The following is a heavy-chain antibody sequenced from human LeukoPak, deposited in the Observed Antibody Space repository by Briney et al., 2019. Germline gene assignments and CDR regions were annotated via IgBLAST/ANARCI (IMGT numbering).Heavy chain of an antibody. V-gene: IGHV1-69*04. D-gene: IGHD5-18*01. J-gene: IGHJ4*02. CDR3: ARDEGYSFFDY. CDR2: IIPILGIA. Sequence: ASVKVSCKASGGTFSSYAISWVRQAPGQGLEWMGRIIPILGIANYAQKFRGRVTITADKSTSTAYMELSSLRSEDTAVYYCARDEGYSFFDYWGQGTLVTVSS. CDR1: GGTFSSYA.